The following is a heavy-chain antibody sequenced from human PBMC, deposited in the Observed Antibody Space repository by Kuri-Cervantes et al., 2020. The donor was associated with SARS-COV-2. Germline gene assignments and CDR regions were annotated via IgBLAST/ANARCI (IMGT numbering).Heavy chain of an antibody. CDR3: AKDSKLGDLGDAFDI. Sequence: GGARRLSCAASGFTFSSYGMHWVRQAPGKGLEWVAFIRYDGSNKYYADSVKGRFTISRDNSKNTLYLQMNSLRAEDTAVYYCAKDSKLGDLGDAFDIWGQGTMVTVSS. D-gene: IGHD7-27*01. CDR1: GFTFSSYG. J-gene: IGHJ3*02. V-gene: IGHV3-30*02. CDR2: IRYDGSNK.